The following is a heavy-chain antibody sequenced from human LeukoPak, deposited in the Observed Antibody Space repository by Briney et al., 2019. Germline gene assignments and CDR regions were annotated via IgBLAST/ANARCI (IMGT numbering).Heavy chain of an antibody. CDR1: GGSISSGGYY. J-gene: IGHJ3*02. Sequence: PSQTLSLTCTVSGGSISSGGYYWSWIRQPPGKGLEWIGYIYHSGSTYYNPSLKSRVTISVDRSKNQFSLKLSSVTAADTAVYYCATLARELLWPMSQTNAFDIWGQGTMVTVSS. CDR3: ATLARELLWPMSQTNAFDI. D-gene: IGHD3-10*01. V-gene: IGHV4-30-2*01. CDR2: IYHSGST.